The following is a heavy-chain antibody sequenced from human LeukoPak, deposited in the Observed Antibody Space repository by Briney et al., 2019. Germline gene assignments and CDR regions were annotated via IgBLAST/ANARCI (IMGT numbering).Heavy chain of an antibody. CDR1: GGSFSGYY. CDR2: INHSGST. J-gene: IGHJ5*02. Sequence: SETLSLTCAVYGGSFSGYYWSWIRQPPGKGLEWIGEINHSGSTNYNPSLKNRVTISVDTSKNQFSLKLSSVTAADTAVYYCARGGHRIDPWGQGTLVTVSS. V-gene: IGHV4-34*01. CDR3: ARGGHRIDP.